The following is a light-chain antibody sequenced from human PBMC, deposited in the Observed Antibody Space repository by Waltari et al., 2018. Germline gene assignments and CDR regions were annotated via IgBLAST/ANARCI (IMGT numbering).Light chain of an antibody. CDR1: SSNIGINP. CDR2: STD. J-gene: IGLJ1*01. Sequence: QPALTQPPSASGTPGQRVTISCSGSSSNIGINPVNFYQQLPGSAPRLLIYSTDQRPSGVPDRFSGSKSGTSASLAISGLHSEDEADYYCAAWDDSLNGYVLGTGTKVTVL. CDR3: AAWDDSLNGYV. V-gene: IGLV1-44*01.